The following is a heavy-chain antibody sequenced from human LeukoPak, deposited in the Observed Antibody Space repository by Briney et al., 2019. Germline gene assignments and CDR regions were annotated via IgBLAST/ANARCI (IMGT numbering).Heavy chain of an antibody. CDR3: ARGGTMIVVVAQH. CDR1: GFTFSSYS. CDR2: ISSSSSTI. V-gene: IGHV3-48*04. Sequence: GGSLRLSCAASGFTFSSYSMNWVRQAPGKGLEWVSYISSSSSTIYYADSVKGRFAISRDNAKNSLYLQMNSLRAEDTAVYYCARGGTMIVVVAQHWGQGTLVTVSS. D-gene: IGHD3-22*01. J-gene: IGHJ1*01.